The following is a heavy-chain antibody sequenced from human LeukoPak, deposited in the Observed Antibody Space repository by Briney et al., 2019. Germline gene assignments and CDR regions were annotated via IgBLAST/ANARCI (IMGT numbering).Heavy chain of an antibody. CDR1: GGSISSYY. CDR3: ARWQYGDYVDY. D-gene: IGHD4-17*01. CDR2: IYYSGST. V-gene: IGHV4-59*08. Sequence: SETLSLTCTVSGGSISSYYWSWIRQPPGKGLGWIGYIYYSGSTNYNPSLKGRVTISVDTSKNQFSLKLSSVTAADTAVYYCARWQYGDYVDYWGQGTLVTVSS. J-gene: IGHJ4*02.